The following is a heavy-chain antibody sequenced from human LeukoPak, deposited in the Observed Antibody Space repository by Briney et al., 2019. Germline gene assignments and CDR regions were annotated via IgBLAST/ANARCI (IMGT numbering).Heavy chain of an antibody. V-gene: IGHV1-69*13. D-gene: IGHD2-2*01. CDR2: IIPIFGTA. CDR1: GGTFSSYA. J-gene: IGHJ3*02. CDR3: ARDVVVPAATKGDAFDI. Sequence: RASVKVSCKASGGTFSSYAISWVRQAPGQGLEWMGGIIPIFGTANYAQKFQGRVTITADESTSTAYMELSSLRSEDTAVYYCARDVVVPAATKGDAFDIWGQGTMVTVSS.